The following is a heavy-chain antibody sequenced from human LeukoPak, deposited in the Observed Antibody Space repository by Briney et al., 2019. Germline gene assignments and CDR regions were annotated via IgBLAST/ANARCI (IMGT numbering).Heavy chain of an antibody. V-gene: IGHV1-18*01. CDR1: GYTFTSYG. J-gene: IGHJ4*02. Sequence: ASMKVSCKASGYTFTSYGISWVRQAPGQGLEWMGWISAYNGNTNYAQKLQGRVTMTTDTSTSTAYMELSSLRSEDTAVYYCASPASPYSSSSPFDYWGQGTLVTVSS. CDR3: ASPASPYSSSSPFDY. CDR2: ISAYNGNT. D-gene: IGHD6-6*01.